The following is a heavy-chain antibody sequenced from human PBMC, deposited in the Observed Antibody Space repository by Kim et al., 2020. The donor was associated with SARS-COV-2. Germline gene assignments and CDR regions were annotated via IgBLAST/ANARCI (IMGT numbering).Heavy chain of an antibody. CDR1: GYTFTSYY. CDR2: INPSGGST. V-gene: IGHV1-46*01. Sequence: ASVKVSCKASGYTFTSYYMHWVRQAPGQGLEWMGIINPSGGSTSYAQKFQGRVTMTRDTSTSTVYMELSSLRSEDTAVYYCARDLPTTTSLSPYNDFWSGHQERVDGMDVWGQGTTVPVSS. CDR3: ARDLPTTTSLSPYNDFWSGHQERVDGMDV. J-gene: IGHJ6*02. D-gene: IGHD3-3*01.